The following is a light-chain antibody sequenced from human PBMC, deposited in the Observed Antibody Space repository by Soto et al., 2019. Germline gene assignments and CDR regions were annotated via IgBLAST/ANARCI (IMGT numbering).Light chain of an antibody. CDR1: SSDVGGYNR. J-gene: IGLJ1*01. V-gene: IGLV2-14*01. Sequence: QSALTQSASVSGSPGQSITISCTGTSSDVGGYNRVSWYQQHPGKAPKLMIYEVSNRPSGVSNRFSGSKSGNTASLTISGLQDEDEADYYCASYTSATSYVFGTGTKLTVL. CDR3: ASYTSATSYV. CDR2: EVS.